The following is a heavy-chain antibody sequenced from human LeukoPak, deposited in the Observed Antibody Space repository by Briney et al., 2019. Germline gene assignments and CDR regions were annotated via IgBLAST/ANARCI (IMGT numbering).Heavy chain of an antibody. V-gene: IGHV3-7*04. CDR2: IKQDGSEK. D-gene: IGHD1-26*01. Sequence: GGSLRLSCAASGFTFSSYWMSWVRQAPGKGLEWVANIKQDGSEKYYVDSVKGRFTIYRDKAKNSLYLQMNSLRAEDTAVYYCARAAATQGPDYFDYWGQGTLVTVSS. CDR3: ARAAATQGPDYFDY. J-gene: IGHJ4*02. CDR1: GFTFSSYW.